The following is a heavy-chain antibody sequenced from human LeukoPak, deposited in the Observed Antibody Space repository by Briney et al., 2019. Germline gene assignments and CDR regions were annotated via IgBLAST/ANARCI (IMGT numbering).Heavy chain of an antibody. CDR2: IQAKAYGGAT. J-gene: IGHJ4*02. Sequence: SLRLSCSTSRFTFGDYAMSWVRQAPGKGLEWVGFIQAKAYGGATKYAASVNGRFSISRDDSQSIANLQMNDLKTEDTAVYYCTRAPHPRCSSSGCYLDYWGQGTLVTVSS. CDR3: TRAPHPRCSSSGCYLDY. D-gene: IGHD2-2*01. CDR1: RFTFGDYA. V-gene: IGHV3-49*04.